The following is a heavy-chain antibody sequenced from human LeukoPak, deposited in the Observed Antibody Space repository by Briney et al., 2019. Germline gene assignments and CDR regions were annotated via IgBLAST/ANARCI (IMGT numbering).Heavy chain of an antibody. V-gene: IGHV1-69*05. CDR1: GYTFTSYD. CDR3: AREDTINRAFDY. D-gene: IGHD3-9*01. CDR2: IIPIFGTA. Sequence: SVKVSCKASGYTFTSYDINWVRQATGQGLEWMGGIIPIFGTANYAQKFQGRVTITTDESTSTAYMELSSLRSEDTAVYYCAREDTINRAFDYWGQGTLVTVSS. J-gene: IGHJ4*02.